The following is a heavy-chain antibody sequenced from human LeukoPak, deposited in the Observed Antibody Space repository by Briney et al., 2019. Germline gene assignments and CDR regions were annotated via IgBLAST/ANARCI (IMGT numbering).Heavy chain of an antibody. CDR3: AREVVGATNGMDV. J-gene: IGHJ6*02. Sequence: SETLSLTCAVYGGSFSGYYWSWIRQPPGKGLEWIGEINHSGSTNYNPSLKSRVTISVDTSKNQFSLKLSSVTAADTAVYYCAREVVGATNGMDVWGQGTTVTVSS. CDR1: GGSFSGYY. V-gene: IGHV4-34*01. CDR2: INHSGST. D-gene: IGHD1-26*01.